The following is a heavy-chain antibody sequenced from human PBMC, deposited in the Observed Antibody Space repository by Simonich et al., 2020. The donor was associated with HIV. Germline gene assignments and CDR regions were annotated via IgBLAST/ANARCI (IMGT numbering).Heavy chain of an antibody. Sequence: QVQLVQSGAEVKKPGSSVKVSCKASGGTFSSFAISGVRQAPGLGLGWLVGITPILCTEKYAQMFQGRVTITADESTSTAYMELSSLRSEDTGIYYCARKGGGRGVYYFDYWGQGTLVTVSS. CDR1: GGTFSSFA. V-gene: IGHV1-69*13. CDR3: ARKGGGRGVYYFDY. J-gene: IGHJ4*02. CDR2: ITPILCTE. D-gene: IGHD3-10*01.